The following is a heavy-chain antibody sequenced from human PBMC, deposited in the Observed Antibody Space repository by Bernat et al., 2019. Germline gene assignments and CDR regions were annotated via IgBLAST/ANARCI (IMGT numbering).Heavy chain of an antibody. J-gene: IGHJ3*02. V-gene: IGHV3-33*01. CDR2: IWYDGSNK. CDR3: ATAYLVVPAAHDAFDI. D-gene: IGHD2-2*01. CDR1: GFTFSSYG. Sequence: QVQLVESGGGVVQPGRSLRLSCAASGFTFSSYGMHWVRQAPGKGLEWVAVIWYDGSNKYYADSVKGRFTISRDNSKNTMYLQMNSLRDEDTAVYYCATAYLVVPAAHDAFDIWGQGTMVTVSS.